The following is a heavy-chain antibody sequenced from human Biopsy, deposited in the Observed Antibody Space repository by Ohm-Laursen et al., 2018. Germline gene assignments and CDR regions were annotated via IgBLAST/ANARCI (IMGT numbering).Heavy chain of an antibody. CDR2: INHRGST. J-gene: IGHJ6*02. CDR3: ARAVDYYDPYYYGLDV. CDR1: GGSFSGYY. V-gene: IGHV4-34*01. Sequence: SETLSLTWAVYGGSFSGYYWSWIRQPPGKGLEWIGEINHRGSTNYNPSLKSRVTISVDTSKNQFSLKLRSVTAADTAVYYCARAVDYYDPYYYGLDVWGQGATVTVSS. D-gene: IGHD3-16*01.